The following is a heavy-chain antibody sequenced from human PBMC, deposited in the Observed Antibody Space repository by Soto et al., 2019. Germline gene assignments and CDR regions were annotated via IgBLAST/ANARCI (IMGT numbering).Heavy chain of an antibody. D-gene: IGHD3-10*01. J-gene: IGHJ6*02. V-gene: IGHV3-7*01. CDR1: GFTFSSYW. CDR3: ARDGHYGSGSYYSYYYGMDV. CDR2: IWHDGSEK. Sequence: GGSLRLSCAASGFTFSSYWMSWVRQAPGKGLEWVAVIWHDGSEKYYVDSVKGRFTISRDNSKNTLYLQMNSLRAEDTAVYYCARDGHYGSGSYYSYYYGMDVWGQGTTVTVAS.